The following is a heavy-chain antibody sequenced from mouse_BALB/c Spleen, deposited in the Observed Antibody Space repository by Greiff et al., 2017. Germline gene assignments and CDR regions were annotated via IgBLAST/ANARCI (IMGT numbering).Heavy chain of an antibody. CDR1: GYTFTDYY. CDR3: ARTHYYGSSHYFDY. CDR2: VNPYNGGT. J-gene: IGHJ2*01. Sequence: VQLQQSGPELVKPGASVKMSCKASGYTFTDYYMDWVKQSHGESFEWIGRVNPYNGGTSYNQKFKGKATLTVDKSSSTAYMELNSLTSEDSAVYYCARTHYYGSSHYFDYWGQGTTLTVSS. V-gene: IGHV1-19*01. D-gene: IGHD1-1*01.